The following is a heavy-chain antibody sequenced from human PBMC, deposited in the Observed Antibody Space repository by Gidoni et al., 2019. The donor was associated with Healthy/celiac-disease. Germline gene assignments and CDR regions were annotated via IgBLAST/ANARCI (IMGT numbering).Heavy chain of an antibody. Sequence: EVQLVESGGGLVQPGRSLRLSCAASGFTFDDYAMHWVRQAPGKGLEWVSGISWNSGSIGYADSVKGRFTISRDNAKNSLYLQMNSLRAEDTALYYCAKDRALVAGTSPFDYWGQGTLVTVSS. CDR3: AKDRALVAGTSPFDY. V-gene: IGHV3-9*01. CDR2: ISWNSGSI. D-gene: IGHD6-19*01. CDR1: GFTFDDYA. J-gene: IGHJ4*02.